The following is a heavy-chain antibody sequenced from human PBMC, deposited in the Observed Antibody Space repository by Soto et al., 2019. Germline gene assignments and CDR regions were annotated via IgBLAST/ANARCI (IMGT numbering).Heavy chain of an antibody. D-gene: IGHD5-18*01. CDR1: GFTFSSYA. CDR3: AKEIGGYSYGPVYYYYGMDV. Sequence: PGGSLRLSCAASGFTFSSYAMSWVRQAPGKGLEWVSAISGSGGSTYYADSVKGRFTISRDNSKNTLYLQMNSLRAEDTAVYYCAKEIGGYSYGPVYYYYGMDVWGQGTTVTVSS. J-gene: IGHJ6*02. CDR2: ISGSGGST. V-gene: IGHV3-23*01.